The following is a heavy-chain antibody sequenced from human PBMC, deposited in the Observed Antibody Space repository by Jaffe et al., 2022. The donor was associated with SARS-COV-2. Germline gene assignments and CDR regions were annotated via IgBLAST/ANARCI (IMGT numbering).Heavy chain of an antibody. CDR3: ARSGTYYQTFDY. D-gene: IGHD1-26*01. J-gene: IGHJ4*02. CDR2: INQDGSDK. V-gene: IGHV3-7*01. Sequence: EVQLVASGGGLVQPGGSLRLSCAASGFRFNNHWMSWVRQAPGKGLEWVANINQDGSDKYYVDSVKGRFTISRDNAKNSLFLQINSLRAEDTAFYYCARSGTYYQTFDYWGQGTLVTVSS. CDR1: GFRFNNHW.